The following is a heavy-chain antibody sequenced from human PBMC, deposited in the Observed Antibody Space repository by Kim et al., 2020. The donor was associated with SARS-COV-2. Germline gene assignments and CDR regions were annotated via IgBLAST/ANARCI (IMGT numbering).Heavy chain of an antibody. CDR1: GFTFSSYA. J-gene: IGHJ4*02. D-gene: IGHD6-19*01. CDR2: ISGSGGST. CDR3: AIRTQWLPNGGFGY. Sequence: GGSLRLSCAASGFTFSSYAMSWVRQAPGKGLEWVSAISGSGGSTYYADSVKGRFTISRDNSKNTLYLQMNSLRAEDTAVYYCAIRTQWLPNGGFGYWGQGTLVTVSS. V-gene: IGHV3-23*01.